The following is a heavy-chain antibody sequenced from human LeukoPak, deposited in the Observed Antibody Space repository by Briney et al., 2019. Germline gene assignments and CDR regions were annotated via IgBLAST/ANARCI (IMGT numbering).Heavy chain of an antibody. CDR1: GGSFSGYY. CDR3: ARQATEADIYFDY. CDR2: INHSGST. J-gene: IGHJ4*02. V-gene: IGHV4-34*01. Sequence: SETLSLTCAVYGGSFSGYYWSWIRQPPGKGLEWIGEINHSGSTNYNPSLKSRVTISVDTSKNQFSLKLSSVTAADTAVYYCARQATEADIYFDYWGQGTLVTVSS. D-gene: IGHD3-9*01.